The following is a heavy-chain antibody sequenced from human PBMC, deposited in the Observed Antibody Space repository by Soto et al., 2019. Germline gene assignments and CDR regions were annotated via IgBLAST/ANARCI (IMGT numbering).Heavy chain of an antibody. D-gene: IGHD3-22*01. J-gene: IGHJ6*02. CDR2: IIPIFGTA. CDR3: ARVPYDSSGYYPPYYYYGMDV. CDR1: GGTFSSYA. Sequence: SVKVSCKASGGTFSSYAISWVRQAPGQGLEWMGGIIPIFGTANYAQKFQGRVTITADESTSTAYMELSSLRSEDTAVYYCARVPYDSSGYYPPYYYYGMDVWGQGTTVTVSS. V-gene: IGHV1-69*13.